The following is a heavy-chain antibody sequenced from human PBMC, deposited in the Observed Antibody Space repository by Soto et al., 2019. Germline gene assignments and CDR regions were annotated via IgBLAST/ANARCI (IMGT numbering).Heavy chain of an antibody. CDR3: ARDSPWGSWSYYPAYFDY. J-gene: IGHJ4*02. V-gene: IGHV1-69*06. CDR1: GGTFSSYA. D-gene: IGHD3-10*01. CDR2: IIPIFGTA. Sequence: QVQLVQSGAEVKKPGSSVKVSCKASGGTFSSYAISWVRQAPGQGLEWMGGIIPIFGTANYAQKFQGRVTITADKSTSTAYMELSSLRSEDTAVYYCARDSPWGSWSYYPAYFDYWGQGTLVTVSS.